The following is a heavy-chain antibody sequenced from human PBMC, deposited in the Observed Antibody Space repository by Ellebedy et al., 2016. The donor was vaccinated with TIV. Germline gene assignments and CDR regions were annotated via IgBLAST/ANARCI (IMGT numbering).Heavy chain of an antibody. CDR3: AKDAGRDYYGSGREAY. CDR1: GFTFSSYA. J-gene: IGHJ4*02. V-gene: IGHV3-23*01. Sequence: PGGSLRLSCAASGFTFSSYAMSWVRQAPGKGLEWVSSLSGSGGSTYYADSVKGRFTISRDNSKNTLYLQMNSLRAEDTAVYYCAKDAGRDYYGSGREAYWGQGTLVTVSS. CDR2: LSGSGGST. D-gene: IGHD3-10*01.